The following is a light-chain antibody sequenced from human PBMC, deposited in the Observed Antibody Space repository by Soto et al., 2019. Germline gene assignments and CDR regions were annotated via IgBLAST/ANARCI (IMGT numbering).Light chain of an antibody. Sequence: DIQMTQSPSILSASVGDRVTITCRASQSVNIWLAWYQQKPGKAPKLLIYKASSLESGVPSRFSGSGSGTEFTLTISSLQPDDFATYYCQQYNTYSRTFGQGTKVEIK. CDR1: QSVNIW. J-gene: IGKJ1*01. CDR2: KAS. V-gene: IGKV1-5*03. CDR3: QQYNTYSRT.